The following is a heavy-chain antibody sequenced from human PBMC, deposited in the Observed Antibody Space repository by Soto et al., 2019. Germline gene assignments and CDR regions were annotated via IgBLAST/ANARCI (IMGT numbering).Heavy chain of an antibody. Sequence: GGSLRLACAASGFTLSSYGIHCVRQAPCQWLEWVAVISYDGSNKYYADSVKGRFTISRDNSKNTLYLQMNSLRAEDTAVYYCAKDLRYYDFWSAKDYGMDVWGQGTTVTVSS. CDR1: GFTLSSYG. CDR3: AKDLRYYDFWSAKDYGMDV. V-gene: IGHV3-30*18. CDR2: ISYDGSNK. J-gene: IGHJ6*02. D-gene: IGHD3-3*01.